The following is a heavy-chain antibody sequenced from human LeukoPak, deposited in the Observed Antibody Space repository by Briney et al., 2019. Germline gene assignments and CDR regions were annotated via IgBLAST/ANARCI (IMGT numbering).Heavy chain of an antibody. D-gene: IGHD4-17*01. CDR2: IYYGGTT. Sequence: SETLSLTCTVSGGSISRYYWSWIRQPPGKGLEWIGYIYYGGTTNYNPSLKSRVTISVDTSKNQFSLKLSSVTAADTAVYYCARYGDYGFKDWGQGTLVTVSS. CDR1: GGSISRYY. V-gene: IGHV4-59*01. CDR3: ARYGDYGFKD. J-gene: IGHJ4*02.